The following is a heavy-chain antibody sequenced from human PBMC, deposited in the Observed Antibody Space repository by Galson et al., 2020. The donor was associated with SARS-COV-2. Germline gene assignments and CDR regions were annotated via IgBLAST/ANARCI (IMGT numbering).Heavy chain of an antibody. CDR3: VEGGYEPWFDP. D-gene: IGHD5-12*01. CDR2: INHSGST. CDR1: GGSFSGYY. J-gene: IGHJ5*02. V-gene: IGHV4-34*01. Sequence: SETLSLTCAVYGGSFSGYYWSWIRQPPGKGLEWIGEINHSGSTNYNPSLKSRVTISVDTSKNQFSLKLSSVTAADTAVYYGVEGGYEPWFDPWGQGTLVTVSS.